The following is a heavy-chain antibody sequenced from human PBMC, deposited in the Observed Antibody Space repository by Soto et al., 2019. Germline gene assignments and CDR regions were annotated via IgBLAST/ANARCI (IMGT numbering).Heavy chain of an antibody. Sequence: QVQLVESGGGVVQPGRSLRLSCAASGFTFSSYGMHWVRQAPGKGLEWVAVIWYDGSNKYYADSVKGRFTISRDNSKNTPYLQMNSLRAEDTAVYYCARIDRGTDAFDIWGQGTMVTVSS. V-gene: IGHV3-33*01. CDR1: GFTFSSYG. CDR3: ARIDRGTDAFDI. J-gene: IGHJ3*02. CDR2: IWYDGSNK.